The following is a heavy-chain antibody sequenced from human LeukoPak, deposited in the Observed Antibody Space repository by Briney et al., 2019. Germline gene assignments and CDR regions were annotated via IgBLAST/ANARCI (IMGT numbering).Heavy chain of an antibody. CDR3: VRDHHRRLYDNQARDTFDI. CDR1: GFTVSSYE. Sequence: GGSLRLSCAASGFTVSSYEMNWVRQAPGKGLEWVSFISRSVRTIYYADSVKGRFTISRDNAKNSLYLQMNSLRAEDTAVYYCVRDHHRRLYDNQARDTFDIWGQGTMVTVSS. CDR2: ISRSVRTI. D-gene: IGHD3-22*01. V-gene: IGHV3-48*03. J-gene: IGHJ3*02.